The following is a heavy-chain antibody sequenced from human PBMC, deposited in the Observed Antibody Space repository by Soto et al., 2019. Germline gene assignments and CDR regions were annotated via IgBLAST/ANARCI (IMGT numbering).Heavy chain of an antibody. CDR1: GYTFTGYY. CDR3: ARRYCSGGSCHFDY. CDR2: INPNSGGT. V-gene: IGHV1-2*04. J-gene: IGHJ4*02. D-gene: IGHD2-15*01. Sequence: ASVKVSCKASGYTFTGYYMHWVRQAPGQGLEWMGWINPNSGGTNYAQKFQGWVTMTRDTSISTAYMELSRLRSDDTAVYYCARRYCSGGSCHFDYWGQGTLVTVSS.